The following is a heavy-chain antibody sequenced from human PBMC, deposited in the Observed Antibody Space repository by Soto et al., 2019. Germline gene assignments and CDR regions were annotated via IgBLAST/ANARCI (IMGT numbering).Heavy chain of an antibody. Sequence: SETLSLTCAVYGGSFSGYYWSWIRQPPGKGLEWIGEINHSGSTNYNPSLKSRVTISVDTSKNQFSLKLSSVTAADTAVYYCARAGPTVTLYYYYYGMDVWGQGTTVTVSS. V-gene: IGHV4-34*01. D-gene: IGHD4-17*01. CDR2: INHSGST. J-gene: IGHJ6*02. CDR1: GGSFSGYY. CDR3: ARAGPTVTLYYYYYGMDV.